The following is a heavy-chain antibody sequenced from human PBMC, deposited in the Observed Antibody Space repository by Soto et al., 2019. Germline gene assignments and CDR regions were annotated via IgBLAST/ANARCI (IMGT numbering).Heavy chain of an antibody. CDR1: GASFTNAW. D-gene: IGHD5-12*01. CDR3: TTEDPSWLRGLEY. V-gene: IGHV3-15*01. J-gene: IGHJ4*02. Sequence: EVQLVESGGGLVKPGESLRLSCEASGASFTNAWMNWVRQAPGKGLARVGRIKTRIDSATTDYAAPVKGRFTISRDDSNNTLYLQMYSLKTEDTAVYYCTTEDPSWLRGLEYWGQGTLVTVSS. CDR2: IKTRIDSATT.